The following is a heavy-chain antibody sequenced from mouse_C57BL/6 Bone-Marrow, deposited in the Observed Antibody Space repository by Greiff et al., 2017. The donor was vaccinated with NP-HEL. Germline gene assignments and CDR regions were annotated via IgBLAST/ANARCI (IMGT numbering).Heavy chain of an antibody. CDR2: INPNNGGT. Sequence: VQLQQSGPELVKPGASVKISCKASGYTFTDYYMNWVKQSHGKSLEWIGDINPNNGGTSYNQKIKGKATLTVDKSSSTAYMELRSLTSEDSAVYYCARQLRPYAMDYWGQGTSVTVSS. J-gene: IGHJ4*01. V-gene: IGHV1-26*01. CDR3: ARQLRPYAMDY. CDR1: GYTFTDYY. D-gene: IGHD3-2*02.